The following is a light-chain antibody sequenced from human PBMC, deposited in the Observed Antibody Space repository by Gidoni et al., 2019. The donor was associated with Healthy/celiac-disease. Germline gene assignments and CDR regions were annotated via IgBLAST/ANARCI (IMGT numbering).Light chain of an antibody. V-gene: IGKV1-5*03. CDR2: KAS. J-gene: IGKJ4*01. CDR1: QSISSW. CDR3: QQYNSYPLT. Sequence: DIQKTQSPSTLSASVGDRGTITCRASQSISSWLAWYQQKPGKAPKLLIYKASSLESGVPSRFSGSGSGTEFTLTISSLQPDDFATYYCQQYNSYPLTFGGGTKVEIK.